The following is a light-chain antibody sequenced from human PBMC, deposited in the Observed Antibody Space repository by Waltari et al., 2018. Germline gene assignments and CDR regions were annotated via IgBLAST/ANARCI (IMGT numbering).Light chain of an antibody. Sequence: DIVMTQSPDSLTVSLGERAAINCRSSTFILYESDNKNYLGWYQQKPGQSPKLLISWASTRESGVPHRFSGSGSGTDFTLTISSLQAEDVAVYYCQQYYSFPFTFGQGTKLE. J-gene: IGKJ2*01. CDR3: QQYYSFPFT. CDR1: TFILYESDNKNY. CDR2: WAS. V-gene: IGKV4-1*01.